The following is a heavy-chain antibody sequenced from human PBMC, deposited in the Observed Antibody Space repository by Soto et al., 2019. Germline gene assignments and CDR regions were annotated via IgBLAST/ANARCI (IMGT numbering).Heavy chain of an antibody. CDR3: VRGPYRGSYWFY. CDR2: IIPIFGTA. V-gene: IGHV1-69*12. CDR1: GGTFSSYA. D-gene: IGHD1-26*01. J-gene: IGHJ4*02. Sequence: QVQLVQSGAEVKKPGSSVKVSCKASGGTFSSYAISWVRQAPGQGLEWMGGIIPIFGTANFAQKFKGRVTFTADESTSTAYTELSSLRSEDTAVYDCVRGPYRGSYWFYWGQGTLVTVSS.